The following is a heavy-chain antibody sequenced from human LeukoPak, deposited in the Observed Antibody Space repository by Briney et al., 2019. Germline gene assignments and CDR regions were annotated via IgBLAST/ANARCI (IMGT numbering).Heavy chain of an antibody. D-gene: IGHD4-17*01. Sequence: GGSLRLSCAASGFTFSDYYMSWIRQAPGKGLEWVSYISSSGSTKYYADSVKGRLTISRDNAKNALYLQMNSLRAEDTAVYYCARALQHDYVLDYWGHGTLVTVSS. CDR2: ISSSGSTK. J-gene: IGHJ4*01. CDR3: ARALQHDYVLDY. CDR1: GFTFSDYY. V-gene: IGHV3-11*01.